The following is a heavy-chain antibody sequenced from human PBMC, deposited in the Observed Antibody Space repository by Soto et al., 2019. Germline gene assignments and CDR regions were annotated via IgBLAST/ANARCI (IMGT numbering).Heavy chain of an antibody. CDR1: GSYVSDFS. CDR2: ITVKGIT. V-gene: IGHV4-4*07. CDR3: ARESGENWTYAAH. D-gene: IGHD1-7*01. Sequence: QVQQLESGPGLVKPWATLSFTCTVSGSYVSDFSWRWIRQPPGKGLEWIGRITVKGITTSTPSFSSRGTMSMDTSRNKFSLKLESATAADTALYYCARESGENWTYAAHWGQGTLVTVSS. J-gene: IGHJ1*01.